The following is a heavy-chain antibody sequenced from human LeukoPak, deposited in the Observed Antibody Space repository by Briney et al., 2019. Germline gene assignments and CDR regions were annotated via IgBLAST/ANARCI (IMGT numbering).Heavy chain of an antibody. V-gene: IGHV1-46*01. Sequence: SVKVSCKASGYTFTNYYIHWVRQAPGQGREWMATINPSSGSTSYAQKFQGRVTFTRDTYTSTVYMELSSMRSEDTAIYYCRRGYSNSQFDYWGQGTLVTVSS. CDR1: GYTFTNYY. J-gene: IGHJ4*02. CDR2: INPSSGST. CDR3: RRGYSNSQFDY. D-gene: IGHD6-13*01.